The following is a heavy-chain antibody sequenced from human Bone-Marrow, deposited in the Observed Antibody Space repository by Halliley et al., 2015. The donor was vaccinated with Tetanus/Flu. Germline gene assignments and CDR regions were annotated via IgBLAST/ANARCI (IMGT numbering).Heavy chain of an antibody. J-gene: IGHJ4*02. CDR3: ARGGNISGYYYNFDY. Sequence: GFIYYSGYTKYNPSLGSRLTISVDTSDNQFSLKLSSVTAADTAVYYCARGGNISGYYYNFDYWGQGTLVTVSS. D-gene: IGHD6-19*01. CDR2: IYYSGYT. V-gene: IGHV4-59*09.